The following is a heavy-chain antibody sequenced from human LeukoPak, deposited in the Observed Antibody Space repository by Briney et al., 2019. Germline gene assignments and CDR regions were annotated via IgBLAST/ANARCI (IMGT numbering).Heavy chain of an antibody. CDR2: ISPIGSRT. D-gene: IGHD1-14*01. CDR3: AKASTVLKPIDS. V-gene: IGHV3-23*01. CDR1: GFTFRLYA. Sequence: PGGSLRLSCAASGFTFRLYAMNWVRQAPGKGLEWVSAISPIGSRTYYADSVKGRFTISRDNSKNTLYLQMNSLRAGDTAIYYCAKASTVLKPIDSWGQGTLVTVSS. J-gene: IGHJ4*02.